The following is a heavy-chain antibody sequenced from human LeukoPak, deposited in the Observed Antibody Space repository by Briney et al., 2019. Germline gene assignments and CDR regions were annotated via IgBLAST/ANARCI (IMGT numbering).Heavy chain of an antibody. D-gene: IGHD4-17*01. J-gene: IGHJ4*02. CDR3: ARGFPSYGDSDY. CDR2: IYHSGST. CDR1: GYSISSGYY. V-gene: IGHV4-38-2*02. Sequence: SETLSLTCTVSGYSISSGYYWGWIRQPPEKGLEWIGSIYHSGSTYYNPSLKSRVTIPVDTSKNQFSLKLSSVTAADTAVYYCARGFPSYGDSDYWGQGTLVTVSS.